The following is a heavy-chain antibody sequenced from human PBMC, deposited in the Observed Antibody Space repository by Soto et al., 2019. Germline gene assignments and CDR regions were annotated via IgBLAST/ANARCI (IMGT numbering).Heavy chain of an antibody. D-gene: IGHD6-13*01. CDR3: ARYSTSSNWFDP. J-gene: IGHJ5*02. V-gene: IGHV4-38-2*01. CDR1: GYSISSGHY. Sequence: SQTLSLTCAVSGYSISSGHYWGWIRQPPGQGLEWIGSIYHSWSTSYNPSLKSRVTTSVDTSKHQFSLKLNSVTAADTAVYYCARYSTSSNWFDPWGEGTLVTVSS. CDR2: IYHSWST.